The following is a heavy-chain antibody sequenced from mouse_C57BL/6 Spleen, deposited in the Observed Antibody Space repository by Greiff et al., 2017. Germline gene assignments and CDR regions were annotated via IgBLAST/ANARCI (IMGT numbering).Heavy chain of an antibody. CDR3: ACYYGSSYSWFAY. CDR1: GYTFTSYW. D-gene: IGHD1-1*01. V-gene: IGHV1-55*01. J-gene: IGHJ3*01. Sequence: QVQLQQPGAELVKPGASVKMSCKASGYTFTSYWITWVKQRPGQGLEWIGDIYPGSGSTNYNEKFKSKATLTVDTSSSTAYMQLSSLTSEDSAVYGGACYYGSSYSWFAYWGQGTLVTVSA. CDR2: IYPGSGST.